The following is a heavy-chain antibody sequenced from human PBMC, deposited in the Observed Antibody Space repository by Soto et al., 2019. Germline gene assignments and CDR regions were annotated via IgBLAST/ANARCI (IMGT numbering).Heavy chain of an antibody. V-gene: IGHV4-59*01. CDR2: IYYSGST. D-gene: IGHD2-8*01. CDR1: GGSLSSYY. Sequence: SVTLSLTCPVAGGSLSSYYWSWIRPPPGKGLEWIGYIYYSGSTNYNPSLKSRVTISVDTSKNQFSLKLSSVTAADTAVYYCARESSLGYCSNGVCSQFDPWGQGTLVTVSS. CDR3: ARESSLGYCSNGVCSQFDP. J-gene: IGHJ5*02.